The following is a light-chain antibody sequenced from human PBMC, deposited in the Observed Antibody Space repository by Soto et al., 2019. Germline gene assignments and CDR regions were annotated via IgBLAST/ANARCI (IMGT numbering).Light chain of an antibody. CDR2: DVS. Sequence: ETVLTQSPATLSLSPGERATLSCRASQSVTKCLAWYQQKPGQAPRLLIYDVSSRAPGIPARFSGSGSGTDFTLTISSLEPEDFAVYYCQQCNNWPPITFGQGTRLEI. V-gene: IGKV3-11*01. CDR3: QQCNNWPPIT. J-gene: IGKJ5*01. CDR1: QSVTKC.